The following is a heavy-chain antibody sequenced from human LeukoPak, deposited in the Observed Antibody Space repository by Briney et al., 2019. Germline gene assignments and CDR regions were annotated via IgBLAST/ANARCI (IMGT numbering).Heavy chain of an antibody. D-gene: IGHD1-1*01. CDR2: ISSSSNYI. Sequence: GGSLRLSCAASGFTFSSYEMNWVRQAPGKGPEWVSSISSSSNYIYYADSVRGRFTISRDNAKNSLSLQMNSLRAEDTAVYYCARDRLLEDRDYHYYYYMDVWGIGTTVTVSS. V-gene: IGHV3-21*01. CDR1: GFTFSSYE. J-gene: IGHJ6*03. CDR3: ARDRLLEDRDYHYYYYMDV.